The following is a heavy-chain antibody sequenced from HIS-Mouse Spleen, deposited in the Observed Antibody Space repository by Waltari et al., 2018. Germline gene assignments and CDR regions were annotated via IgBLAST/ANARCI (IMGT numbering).Heavy chain of an antibody. CDR3: ARIAEGYTSGWYAFDY. CDR1: GFSLSTSGMC. D-gene: IGHD6-19*01. J-gene: IGHJ4*02. Sequence: QVTLRESGPALVKPIQTLTLTCTFSGFSLSTSGMCVSWIRQPPGKALEWLARIDWDDDKYYSTALNTRLTISKDPSKNQVVLTMTNMDPVDTATYYCARIAEGYTSGWYAFDYWGQGTLVTVSS. V-gene: IGHV2-70*15. CDR2: IDWDDDK.